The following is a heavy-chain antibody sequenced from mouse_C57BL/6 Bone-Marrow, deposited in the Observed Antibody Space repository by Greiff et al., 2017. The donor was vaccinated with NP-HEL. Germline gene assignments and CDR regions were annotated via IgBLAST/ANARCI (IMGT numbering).Heavy chain of an antibody. J-gene: IGHJ2*01. CDR3: TANGDY. Sequence: EVQGVESGAELVRPGASVKLSCTASGFNIRDGYMHWVKQRPEQGLEWIGWIDPENGDTEYASKFQGKATITADTSSNTAYLQLSSLTSEDTAVYYCTANGDYWGQGTTLTVSS. V-gene: IGHV14-4*01. CDR1: GFNIRDGY. CDR2: IDPENGDT.